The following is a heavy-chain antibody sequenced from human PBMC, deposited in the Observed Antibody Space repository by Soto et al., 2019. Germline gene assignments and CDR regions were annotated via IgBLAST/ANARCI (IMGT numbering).Heavy chain of an antibody. CDR2: IYYSGST. Sequence: SETLSLTCTVSGGSISRSSYYWGWISQPPGQGLEWVGSIYYSGSTYYNPSLKSRVTISVDTSKNQFSLKLSSVTSADTAVYYCARTTSFGVVIILAGWFDPWGQGTLVAVAS. J-gene: IGHJ5*02. V-gene: IGHV4-39*01. D-gene: IGHD3-3*01. CDR3: ARTTSFGVVIILAGWFDP. CDR1: GGSISRSSYY.